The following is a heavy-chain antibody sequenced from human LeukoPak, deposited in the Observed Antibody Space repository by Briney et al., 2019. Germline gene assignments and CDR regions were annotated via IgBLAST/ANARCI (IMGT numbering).Heavy chain of an antibody. J-gene: IGHJ4*02. D-gene: IGHD3-22*01. CDR2: ISAYSGNT. V-gene: IGHV1-18*01. Sequence: ASVKVSCKASGYTFTSYGISWVRQAPGQGLEWMGWISAYSGNTNYAQKLQGRVTMTTDTSTSTAYMELRSLRSDDTAVYYCAREGGYWYDSSGYYSMSYWGQGTLVTVSS. CDR3: AREGGYWYDSSGYYSMSY. CDR1: GYTFTSYG.